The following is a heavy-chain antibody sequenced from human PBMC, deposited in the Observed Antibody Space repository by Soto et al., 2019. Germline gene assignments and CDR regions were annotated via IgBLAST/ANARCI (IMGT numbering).Heavy chain of an antibody. D-gene: IGHD1-26*01. CDR2: ISYYGSNK. V-gene: IGHV3-30*18. CDR1: GFTFSSYG. J-gene: IGHJ6*02. Sequence: QVQLVESGGGVVQPGRSLRLSCAASGFTFSSYGMHWVRQAPGKGLEWGAVISYYGSNKYYADSVKGRFTISRDNSKNTLYLQMNSLRAEDTAVYYCAKDRPSGSRPYYYGMDVWGQGTTVTVSS. CDR3: AKDRPSGSRPYYYGMDV.